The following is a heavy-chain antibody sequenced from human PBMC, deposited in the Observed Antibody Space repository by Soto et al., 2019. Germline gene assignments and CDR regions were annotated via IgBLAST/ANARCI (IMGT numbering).Heavy chain of an antibody. D-gene: IGHD1-20*01. V-gene: IGHV4-59*08. Sequence: PSETLSLTCTVSGGSISSYYWSWIRQPPGKGLEWIGYIYYSGSTNYNPSLKSRVTISVDTSKNQFSLKLSSVTAADTAVYYCARYKMRAGGPAFEYWGQGTLVTVSS. CDR1: GGSISSYY. CDR2: IYYSGST. CDR3: ARYKMRAGGPAFEY. J-gene: IGHJ4*02.